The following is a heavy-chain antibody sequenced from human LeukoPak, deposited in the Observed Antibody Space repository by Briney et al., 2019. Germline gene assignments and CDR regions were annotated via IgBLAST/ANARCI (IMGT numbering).Heavy chain of an antibody. CDR1: GFTFSNYA. V-gene: IGHV3-7*01. J-gene: IGHJ4*02. Sequence: GGSLRLSCAASGFTFSNYAMSWVRQAPGRGLECVANIKQDGSEKYYVDSVKGRFTISRDNAKNSLYLQMNSLRAEDTAVYYCARSRYSSGDYWGQGTLVTVSS. CDR3: ARSRYSSGDY. CDR2: IKQDGSEK. D-gene: IGHD5-18*01.